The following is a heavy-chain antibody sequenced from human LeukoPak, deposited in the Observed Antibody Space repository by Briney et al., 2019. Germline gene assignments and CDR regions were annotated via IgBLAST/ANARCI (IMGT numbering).Heavy chain of an antibody. V-gene: IGHV3-48*02. CDR3: ARVVSGYIYGYGY. CDR1: GSTFSSYS. J-gene: IGHJ4*02. Sequence: GGSLRLSCAAPGSTFSSYSMNWVRQAPGKGLEWVSYISSTSSNIHYADSVKGRFTVSRDNAKNSLYLQMNSLRDEDTAVYYCARVVSGYIYGYGYWGQGTLVTVSS. D-gene: IGHD5-18*01. CDR2: ISSTSSNI.